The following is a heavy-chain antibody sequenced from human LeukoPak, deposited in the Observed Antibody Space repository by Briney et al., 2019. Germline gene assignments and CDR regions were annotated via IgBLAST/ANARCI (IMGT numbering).Heavy chain of an antibody. CDR3: ARDFAEGDYGKFDY. CDR1: GGSISSDDYS. D-gene: IGHD4/OR15-4a*01. Sequence: SETLSLTXTVSGGSISSDDYSWSWIRQPPGKGLEWIGHIFYSGSTYYNPSLRSRLTISVDTSKNQFSLKLSSVTAADTAVYYCARDFAEGDYGKFDYWGQGTLVTVSS. J-gene: IGHJ4*02. CDR2: IFYSGST. V-gene: IGHV4-30-4*08.